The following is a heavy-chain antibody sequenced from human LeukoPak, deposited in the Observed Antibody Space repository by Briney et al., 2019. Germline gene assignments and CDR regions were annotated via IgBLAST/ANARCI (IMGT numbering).Heavy chain of an antibody. D-gene: IGHD2-21*02. CDR2: INHSGST. Sequence: PSETLSLTCAVYGGSFSGYYWSWIRRPPGKGLEWIGEINHSGSTNYNPSLKSRVTISVDTSKNQFSLKLSSVTAADTAVYYFARWRGDSIDYWGQGTLVTVSS. V-gene: IGHV4-34*01. J-gene: IGHJ4*02. CDR3: ARWRGDSIDY. CDR1: GGSFSGYY.